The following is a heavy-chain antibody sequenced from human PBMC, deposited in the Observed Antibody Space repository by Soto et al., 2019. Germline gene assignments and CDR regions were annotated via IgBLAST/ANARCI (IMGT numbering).Heavy chain of an antibody. Sequence: SETLSLTYTVSEGSIRSYVWILIRKPPGKGLEWIGYIYYSGSTYYNPSLKSRVTISVDTSKNQFSLKLSSVTAADTAVYYCARVSVIFGLLPWFDPWGQGTLVTLSS. J-gene: IGHJ5*02. CDR1: EGSIRSYV. CDR2: IYYSGST. CDR3: ARVSVIFGLLPWFDP. D-gene: IGHD3-3*01. V-gene: IGHV4-30-4*01.